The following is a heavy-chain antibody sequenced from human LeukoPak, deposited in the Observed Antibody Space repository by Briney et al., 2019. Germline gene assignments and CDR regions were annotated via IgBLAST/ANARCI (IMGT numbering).Heavy chain of an antibody. J-gene: IGHJ6*02. CDR1: GFTFSSYA. Sequence: GGSLRLSCAASGFTFSSYAMSWVRQAPGKGLEWVSAISGSGGSTYYADSVKGRFTISRDNSKNTLYLQMNSLRAEDTAVYYCAKDRGMVRGVISTYYYYYGMDVWGQGTTVTVSS. D-gene: IGHD3-10*01. CDR2: ISGSGGST. V-gene: IGHV3-23*01. CDR3: AKDRGMVRGVISTYYYYYGMDV.